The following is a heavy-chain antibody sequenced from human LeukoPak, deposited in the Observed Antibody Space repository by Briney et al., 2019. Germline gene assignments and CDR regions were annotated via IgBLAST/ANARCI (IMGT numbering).Heavy chain of an antibody. CDR2: IKQDGSEK. Sequence: PGGSLRLSCAASGFTFSSYWMSWVRQAPGKGLEWVANIKQDGSEKYYVDSVKGRFTISRDNAKNSLYLQMNSLRAEDTAVYYCARVVQGGTSQYFDWLSYFDYWGQGTLVTVSS. D-gene: IGHD3-9*01. V-gene: IGHV3-7*01. CDR3: ARVVQGGTSQYFDWLSYFDY. CDR1: GFTFSSYW. J-gene: IGHJ4*02.